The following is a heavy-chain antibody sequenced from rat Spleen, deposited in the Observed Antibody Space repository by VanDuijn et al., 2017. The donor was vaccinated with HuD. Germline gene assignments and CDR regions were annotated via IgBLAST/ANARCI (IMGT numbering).Heavy chain of an antibody. J-gene: IGHJ2*01. CDR1: GFSLTSYN. Sequence: QVQLRESGPGLLQPSQTLSLTCTVSGFSLTSYNVHWVRQPTGKGLEWMGVIWTGGGTDYNSALESRLSISRDTSKSQVFLKMNSLQTEDTATYYCASLFITTVSPFDYWGQGVMVTVSS. CDR3: ASLFITTVSPFDY. D-gene: IGHD1-1*01. CDR2: IWTGGGT. V-gene: IGHV2-30*01.